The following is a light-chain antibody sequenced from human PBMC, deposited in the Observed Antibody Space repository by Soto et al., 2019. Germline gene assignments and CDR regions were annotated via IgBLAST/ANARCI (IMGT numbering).Light chain of an antibody. CDR2: DAS. CDR1: QSVSSY. V-gene: IGKV3-11*01. J-gene: IGKJ4*01. CDR3: QQRSNWPLLT. Sequence: EIVLTQSPATLSLSPGERATLSCRASQSVSSYLAWYQQKPGQAPRLLIDDASNRATGIPARFSGSGSGTDFTLTISSREPEDFAVYYCQQRSNWPLLTFGGGTKVEIK.